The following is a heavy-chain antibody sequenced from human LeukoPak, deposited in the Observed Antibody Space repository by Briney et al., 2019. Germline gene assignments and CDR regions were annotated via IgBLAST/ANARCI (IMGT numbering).Heavy chain of an antibody. CDR1: GFTFSSYA. J-gene: IGHJ3*02. V-gene: IGHV3-30*04. CDR2: ISYDGSNK. CDR3: ARGSAFDI. Sequence: GGSLRLSCAASGFTFSSYAIHWVRQAPGKGLEWVAVISYDGSNKYYADSVKGRFTISRDNSKNTLYLQMNSLRAEDTAVYYCARGSAFDIWGQGTMVTVSS.